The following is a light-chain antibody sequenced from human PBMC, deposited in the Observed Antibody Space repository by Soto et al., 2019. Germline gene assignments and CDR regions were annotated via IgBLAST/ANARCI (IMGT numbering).Light chain of an antibody. J-gene: IGKJ4*01. V-gene: IGKV1-33*01. CDR3: QQFDHLPLT. Sequence: DIQMTPSPSSLSASVGDRVTITCQASQDISNYLNWYQQKPGKAPKILIYDASVLDAGVPSRFSGGGAGTHGRLTISRLQAEDVATYYGQQFDHLPLTFGGGTKVDIK. CDR1: QDISNY. CDR2: DAS.